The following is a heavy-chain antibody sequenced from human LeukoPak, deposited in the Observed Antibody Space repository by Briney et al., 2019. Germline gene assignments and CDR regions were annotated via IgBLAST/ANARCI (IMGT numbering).Heavy chain of an antibody. Sequence: ASVKVSCKASGYTLTSYGISWVRQAPGQGLEWMGWISAYNGNTNYAQKLQGRVTMTTDTSTSTAYVELRSLRSDDTAVYYCARWRQAPPADSSWYGGYYYYGMDVWGQGTTVTVSS. CDR1: GYTLTSYG. D-gene: IGHD6-13*01. CDR3: ARWRQAPPADSSWYGGYYYYGMDV. J-gene: IGHJ6*02. CDR2: ISAYNGNT. V-gene: IGHV1-18*01.